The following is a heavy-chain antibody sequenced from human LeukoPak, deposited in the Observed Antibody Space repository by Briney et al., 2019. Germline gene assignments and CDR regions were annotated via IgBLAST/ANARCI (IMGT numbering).Heavy chain of an antibody. J-gene: IGHJ3*02. CDR2: IRVSDGAR. Sequence: GGSLRLSCAASGFPFSSYGMHWVRPAPGKGLEGVSSIRVSDGARFYADSVKGRFTTSRDNSKNTLFLQMNSLRVEDTAVYYCAKEPRWESVHSLDIWGQGTMVTVSS. CDR3: AKEPRWESVHSLDI. CDR1: GFPFSSYG. D-gene: IGHD5-24*01. V-gene: IGHV3-23*01.